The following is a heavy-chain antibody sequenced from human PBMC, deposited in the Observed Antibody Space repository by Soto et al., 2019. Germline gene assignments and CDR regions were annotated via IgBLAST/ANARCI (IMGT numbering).Heavy chain of an antibody. Sequence: SETLSLTCAVYGGSFSGYYWSWIRQPPGKGLEWIGEINHSGSTNYNPSLKSRVTISVDTSKNQFSLKLSSVTAADTAVYYCARRIFHYYYMDVWGKGTTVTVSS. CDR3: ARRIFHYYYMDV. CDR1: GGSFSGYY. CDR2: INHSGST. D-gene: IGHD3-9*01. J-gene: IGHJ6*03. V-gene: IGHV4-34*01.